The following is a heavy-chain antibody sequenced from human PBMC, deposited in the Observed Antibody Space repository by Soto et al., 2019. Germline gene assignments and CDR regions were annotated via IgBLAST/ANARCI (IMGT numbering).Heavy chain of an antibody. V-gene: IGHV3-30*04. D-gene: IGHD1-1*01. CDR1: GFTFSSYA. CDR2: IAYDGRNK. Sequence: QVQLGESGGGVVQPGRSLRLSCAASGFTFSSYAMHWVRQAPGKGLEWVAVIAYDGRNKYYADSVKGRFTISRDNSKNTLYLQMNSLRIEDTAVYYCARELERVFDYWGQGTLVTVSS. J-gene: IGHJ4*02. CDR3: ARELERVFDY.